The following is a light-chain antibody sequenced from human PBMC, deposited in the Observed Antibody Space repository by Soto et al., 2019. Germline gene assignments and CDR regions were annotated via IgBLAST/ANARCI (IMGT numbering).Light chain of an antibody. CDR2: GAS. J-gene: IGKJ5*01. CDR1: QSVSSSY. V-gene: IGKV3-15*01. Sequence: EIVLTQSPGTLSLSPGERATLSCRASQSVSSSYLAWYQQKPGQAPRLLIYGASTRAPGIPARFGGSGSGTELTLTISSLQSDDFAVYHCQQYNNWPPTFGHGTRLEIK. CDR3: QQYNNWPPT.